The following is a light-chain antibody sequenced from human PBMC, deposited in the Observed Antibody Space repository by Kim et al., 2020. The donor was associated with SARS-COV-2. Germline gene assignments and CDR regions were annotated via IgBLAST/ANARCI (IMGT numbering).Light chain of an antibody. CDR2: YDS. CDR1: NIGSQS. Sequence: SYELTQPPPVSVGSGKTARITCGGNNIGSQSVHWYQQKPGLAPVLVVHYDSDRPSGIPERFSGSNSGNTATLIISRVEAGDEADYYCQVWDTISDHGVFGGGTQLTVL. J-gene: IGLJ3*02. CDR3: QVWDTISDHGV. V-gene: IGLV3-21*04.